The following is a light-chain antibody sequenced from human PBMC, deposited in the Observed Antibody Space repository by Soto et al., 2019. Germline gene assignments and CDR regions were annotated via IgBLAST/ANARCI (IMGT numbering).Light chain of an antibody. CDR2: DVS. V-gene: IGLV2-11*01. Sequence: QSVLTQPRSVSGSPGQSVTISCTGTSTDVGGYNYVSWYQQHPGKVPKLMLYDVSKRPSGVPDRFSGSKSGNTASLTISGLQDEDEADYYCCSYAGSVYGVGTGTKVTVL. J-gene: IGLJ1*01. CDR3: CSYAGSVYG. CDR1: STDVGGYNY.